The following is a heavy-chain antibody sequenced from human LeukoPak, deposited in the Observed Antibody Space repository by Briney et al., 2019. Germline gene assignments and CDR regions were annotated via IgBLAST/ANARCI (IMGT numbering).Heavy chain of an antibody. Sequence: SETLSRTCTVSGGSISSYYWSWIRQPPGKGLEWIGYIYYSGSTNYNPSLKSRVTISVDTSKNQFSLKLSSVTAADTAVYYCAVTPVAGRHPLDYWGQGTLVTVSS. V-gene: IGHV4-59*08. J-gene: IGHJ4*02. CDR3: AVTPVAGRHPLDY. CDR2: IYYSGST. CDR1: GGSISSYY. D-gene: IGHD6-19*01.